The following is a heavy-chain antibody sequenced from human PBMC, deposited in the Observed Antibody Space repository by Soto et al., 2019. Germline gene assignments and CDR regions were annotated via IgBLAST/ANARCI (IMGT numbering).Heavy chain of an antibody. CDR2: MNTNSGNT. J-gene: IGHJ6*02. CDR1: GYTFTSYY. V-gene: IGHV1-8*01. Sequence: ASVKVSCKASGYTFTSYYINWVRQAPRQRLEWMGWMNTNSGNTGYAQTFQGRVTMTRDTSMSKVYMELSCLRSEDTAVYYCARWGGEPNYYYYCMCVSGQGTTVTVSS. D-gene: IGHD4-17*01. CDR3: ARWGGEPNYYYYCMCV.